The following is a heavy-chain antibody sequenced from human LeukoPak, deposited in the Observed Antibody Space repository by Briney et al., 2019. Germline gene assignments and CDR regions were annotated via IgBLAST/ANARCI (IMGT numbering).Heavy chain of an antibody. CDR2: IYYSGST. D-gene: IGHD4-17*01. CDR1: GGSISSYY. V-gene: IGHV4-59*08. CDR3: AGLLDYGDYGDAFDI. J-gene: IGHJ3*02. Sequence: PSETLSLTCTVSGGSISSYYWSWIRQPPAKGLEWIGYIYYSGSTNYNPSLKSRVTISVDTSKNQFSLKLSSVTAADTAVYYCAGLLDYGDYGDAFDIWGQGTMVTVSS.